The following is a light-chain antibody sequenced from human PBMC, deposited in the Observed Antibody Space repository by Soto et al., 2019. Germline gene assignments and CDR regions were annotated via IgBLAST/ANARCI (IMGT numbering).Light chain of an antibody. J-gene: IGKJ1*01. V-gene: IGKV1-27*01. CDR2: TAS. Sequence: DIQMTQSPSSLSASVGDRVTITCRASQGISKYLAWYQQTPGKVPKLLIYTASTLQSGDPSRFSGSGSGTDFTLTISALQPEDVGTYYCQKYNSAPWTFGQGTKVEIK. CDR3: QKYNSAPWT. CDR1: QGISKY.